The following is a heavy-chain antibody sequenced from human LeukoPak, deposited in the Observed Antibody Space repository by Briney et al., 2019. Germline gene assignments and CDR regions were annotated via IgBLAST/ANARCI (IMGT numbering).Heavy chain of an antibody. D-gene: IGHD5-12*01. Sequence: SQTLSLTCTVSGGSISSGDYYWSWIRQPPGKGLEWIGYIYYSGSTYYNPSLKSRVTISVDTSKNQFSLKLSSVTAADTAVYYCAGNSGYDVIPLDYWGQGTLVTVSS. J-gene: IGHJ4*02. CDR1: GGSISSGDYY. CDR3: AGNSGYDVIPLDY. V-gene: IGHV4-30-4*01. CDR2: IYYSGST.